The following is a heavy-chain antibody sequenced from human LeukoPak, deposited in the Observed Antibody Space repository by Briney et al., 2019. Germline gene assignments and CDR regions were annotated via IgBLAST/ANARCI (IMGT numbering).Heavy chain of an antibody. V-gene: IGHV3-30-3*01. J-gene: IGHJ4*02. CDR2: ISYDGSNK. D-gene: IGHD3-22*01. CDR3: ASDITMTDRTPFDY. CDR1: GFTFSSYA. Sequence: GGSLRLSCAASGFTFSSYAMHWVRQAPGKGLEWVAVISYDGSNKYYADSVKGRFTISRDNSKNTLYLQMNSLRAEDTAVYYCASDITMTDRTPFDYWGQGPLVTVSS.